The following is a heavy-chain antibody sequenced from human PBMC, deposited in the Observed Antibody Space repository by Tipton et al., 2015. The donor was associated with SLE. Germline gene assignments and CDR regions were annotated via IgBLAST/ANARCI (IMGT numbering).Heavy chain of an antibody. J-gene: IGHJ6*02. CDR3: QGVHGDPRGYYYGMDV. CDR1: GGSISSGGYS. V-gene: IGHV4-30-2*01. CDR2: IYHSGST. Sequence: TLSLTCAVSGGSISSGGYSWSWIRQPPGKGLEWIGNIYHSGSTYYNPSLKSRVTMSVDMSKSQFSLKLNSVTAADTAVYYCQGVHGDPRGYYYGMDVWGQGTTVTVSS. D-gene: IGHD4-17*01.